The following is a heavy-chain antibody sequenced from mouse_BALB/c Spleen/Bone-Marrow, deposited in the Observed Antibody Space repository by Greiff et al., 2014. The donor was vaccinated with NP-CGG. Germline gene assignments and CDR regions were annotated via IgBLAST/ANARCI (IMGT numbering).Heavy chain of an antibody. V-gene: IGHV14-3*02. CDR2: MDPANGNT. D-gene: IGHD1-1*01. Sequence: DVKLQESGAELVKPGASVKLSCTASGFNIKDTYMHWVKQRPEQGLEWIGRMDPANGNTKYDPKFQGKATITADTSSNTAYLQLSSLTSEDTAVYYCATYYYGSSWGFAYWGQGTLVTVSA. CDR3: ATYYYGSSWGFAY. CDR1: GFNIKDTY. J-gene: IGHJ3*01.